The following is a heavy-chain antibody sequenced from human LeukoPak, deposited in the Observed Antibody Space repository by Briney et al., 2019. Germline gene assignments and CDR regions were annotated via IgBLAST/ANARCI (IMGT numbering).Heavy chain of an antibody. CDR2: IYHSGST. D-gene: IGHD3-10*01. Sequence: SETLSLTCTVSGGSISSGGYYWSWIRQPPGKGLEWIGYIYHSGSTYYNPSLKSRVTISVDRSKNQFSLKLSSVTAADTAVYYCARGSYGSGSPHYDAFDIWGQGTMVTVSS. CDR1: GGSISSGGYY. CDR3: ARGSYGSGSPHYDAFDI. V-gene: IGHV4-30-2*01. J-gene: IGHJ3*02.